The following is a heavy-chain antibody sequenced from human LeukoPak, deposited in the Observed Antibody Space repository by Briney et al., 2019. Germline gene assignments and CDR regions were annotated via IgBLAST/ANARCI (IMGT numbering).Heavy chain of an antibody. J-gene: IGHJ4*02. D-gene: IGHD2-8*01. Sequence: GASVNVSCKASGYTFSDYGVSWVRQAPGQGLEWMGIINPSGGSTSYAQKFQGRVTMTRDTSTSTVYMELSSLRSEDTAVYYCASNGGVSRMPFDYWGQGTLVTVSS. V-gene: IGHV1-46*01. CDR1: GYTFSDYG. CDR3: ASNGGVSRMPFDY. CDR2: INPSGGST.